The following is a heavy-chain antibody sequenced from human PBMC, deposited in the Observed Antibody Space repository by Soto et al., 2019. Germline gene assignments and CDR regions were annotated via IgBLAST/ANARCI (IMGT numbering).Heavy chain of an antibody. D-gene: IGHD2-15*01. J-gene: IGHJ4*02. CDR1: GFTFSSYW. CDR3: ARVYCSGGSCYHRDY. V-gene: IGHV3-74*01. Sequence: EVQLVESGGGLVQPGGSLNLSCAASGFTFSSYWMHWVRQAPGKGLVWVSRINSDGSSTGYADSVKGRFTISRDNAKNSVDLQMNSLSAEDTAVYYCARVYCSGGSCYHRDYWGQGTLVTVAS. CDR2: INSDGSST.